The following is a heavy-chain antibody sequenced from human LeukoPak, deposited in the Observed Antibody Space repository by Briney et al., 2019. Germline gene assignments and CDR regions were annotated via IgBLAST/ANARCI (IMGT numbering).Heavy chain of an antibody. D-gene: IGHD5-12*01. Sequence: SVKVSCKASGGTFSSYAISWVRQAPGQGLEWMGGIIPIFGTANYAQKFQGRVTITTDESTSTAYMGLSSLRSEDTAVYYCARAVTLVATTNTFIGDAFDIWGQGTMVTVSS. CDR1: GGTFSSYA. J-gene: IGHJ3*02. V-gene: IGHV1-69*05. CDR2: IIPIFGTA. CDR3: ARAVTLVATTNTFIGDAFDI.